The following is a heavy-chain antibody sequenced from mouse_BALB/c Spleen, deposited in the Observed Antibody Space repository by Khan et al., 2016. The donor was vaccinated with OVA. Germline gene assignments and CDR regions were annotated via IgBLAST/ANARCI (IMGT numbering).Heavy chain of an antibody. J-gene: IGHJ2*01. CDR2: INLTSGYT. CDR3: TRDRIDY. Sequence: VELVESGAELAKPGASVKMSCKASGYTFTTYWMHWVKQRPGQGLEWIGYINLTSGYTDYNEKFKDRATLSADESSTTAYMQLSSLTSEDSAVYYCTRDRIDYWGQGTTLTVSS. CDR1: GYTFTTYW. V-gene: IGHV1-7*01.